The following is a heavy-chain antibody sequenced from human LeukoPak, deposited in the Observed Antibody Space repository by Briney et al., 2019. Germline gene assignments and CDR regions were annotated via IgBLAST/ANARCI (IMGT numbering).Heavy chain of an antibody. CDR3: AGKNSNYYYGMDV. Sequence: GGSLRLSCAASGFTVSSNYMSWVRQAPGKGLEWVSVIYSGGSTYYADSVKGRFTISRDNSKNTLYLQMNSLRAEDTAVYYCAGKNSNYYYGMDVWGQGTTVTVSS. V-gene: IGHV3-53*01. CDR1: GFTVSSNY. D-gene: IGHD1-7*01. CDR2: IYSGGST. J-gene: IGHJ6*02.